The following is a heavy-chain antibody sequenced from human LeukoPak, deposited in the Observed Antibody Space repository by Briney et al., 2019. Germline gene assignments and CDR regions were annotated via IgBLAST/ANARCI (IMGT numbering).Heavy chain of an antibody. CDR1: GNTLTGSL. V-gene: IGHV1-2*02. D-gene: IGHD2-2*01. CDR3: ARPRGYQLLSDAFDI. CDR2: INPNSGGT. Sequence: APLKAPARVLGNTLTGSLLPWVEQTPGQGLEWMGWINPNSGGTNYAQKFQGRVTMTRDTSISTAYMELSRLRSDDTAVYYCARPRGYQLLSDAFDIWGQGTMVTVSS. J-gene: IGHJ3*02.